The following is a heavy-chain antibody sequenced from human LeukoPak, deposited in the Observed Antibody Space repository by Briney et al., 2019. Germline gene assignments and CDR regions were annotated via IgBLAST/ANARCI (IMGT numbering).Heavy chain of an antibody. J-gene: IGHJ4*02. D-gene: IGHD3-10*01. CDR1: GFTLRSCG. Sequence: GGSLKLYWEASGFTLRSCGMHWVRQAPGKGLEWVAVITYDGITTYFDDSVKGRFTISRDTSKSMLYLQMNSLRPEDTAVYYCVKEQSSGNYRTADFWGQGTLVTVSS. V-gene: IGHV3-30*18. CDR3: VKEQSSGNYRTADF. CDR2: ITYDGITT.